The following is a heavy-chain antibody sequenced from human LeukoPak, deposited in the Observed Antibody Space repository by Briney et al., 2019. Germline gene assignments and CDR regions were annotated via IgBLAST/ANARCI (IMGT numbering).Heavy chain of an antibody. CDR3: ARCESAYDPPDF. V-gene: IGHV3-30*04. D-gene: IGHD3-3*01. CDR2: ISYDGSKK. J-gene: IGHJ4*02. CDR1: GFTFSSYA. Sequence: QPGRSLRLSCAASGFTFSSYAMHWVRQAPGKGLEWVAVISYDGSKKYYAESVKGRFTISRDNSKNTLYLQMDSLRTDDTAMYHCARCESAYDPPDFWGQGTLVTVSS.